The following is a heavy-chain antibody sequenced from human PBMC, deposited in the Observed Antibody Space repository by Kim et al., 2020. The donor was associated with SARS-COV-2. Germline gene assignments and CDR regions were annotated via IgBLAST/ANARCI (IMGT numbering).Heavy chain of an antibody. CDR3: ARPLSGNSYYYYGMDV. J-gene: IGHJ6*04. V-gene: IGHV3-21*01. CDR1: GFTFSSYS. CDR2: ISSSSSYI. Sequence: GGSLRLSCAASGFTFSSYSMNWVRQAPGKGLEWVSFISSSSSYIYYADSVKGRFTISRDNAKNSLYPKMNSLRAEDTAVYYCARPLSGNSYYYYGMDVWGEGATVTLSS. D-gene: IGHD3-3*01.